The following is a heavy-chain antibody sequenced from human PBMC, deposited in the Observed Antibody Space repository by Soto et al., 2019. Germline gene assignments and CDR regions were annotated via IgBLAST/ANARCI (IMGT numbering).Heavy chain of an antibody. J-gene: IGHJ5*02. CDR1: GFTFGTTD. CDR2: IDGSGGIT. V-gene: IGHV3-23*01. D-gene: IGHD3-10*01. Sequence: PGGSLRLSCAASGFTFGTTDMSWVRQAAGEGLEWVSTIDGSGGITYYADSVKGRFTISRDNSRNTVYLQMNSLRGDDTALYYCVKNSGWFNTWGQGALVTVSS. CDR3: VKNSGWFNT.